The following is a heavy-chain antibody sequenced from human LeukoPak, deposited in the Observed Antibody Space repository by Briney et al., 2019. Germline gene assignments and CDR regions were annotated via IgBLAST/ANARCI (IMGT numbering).Heavy chain of an antibody. V-gene: IGHV3-21*01. Sequence: PGGSLRLSCAASGFTFSSYNMNWVRQAPGKGLEWISSITSSSYFIYYADSLKGRFTISRDNAKNSLFLQMNSLRVEDTAVYYWARFGAAAGLFDYWGQGTLVTVSS. CDR1: GFTFSSYN. CDR2: ITSSSYFI. J-gene: IGHJ4*02. D-gene: IGHD6-13*01. CDR3: ARFGAAAGLFDY.